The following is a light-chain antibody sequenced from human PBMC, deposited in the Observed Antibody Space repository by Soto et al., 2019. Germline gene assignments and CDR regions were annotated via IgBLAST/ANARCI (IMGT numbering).Light chain of an antibody. CDR3: GTWDDSLNGVV. V-gene: IGLV1-44*01. J-gene: IGLJ3*02. CDR1: STNIGSDT. CDR2: NDN. Sequence: QSALTQPPSASGTPGQRVTMSCSGSSTNIGSDTVNWYQQVPGTAPKLVIYNDNQRPSGVPDRFSGSKSGTSASLAISGLQSEDEADYYCGTWDDSLNGVVFGGGTKLTVL.